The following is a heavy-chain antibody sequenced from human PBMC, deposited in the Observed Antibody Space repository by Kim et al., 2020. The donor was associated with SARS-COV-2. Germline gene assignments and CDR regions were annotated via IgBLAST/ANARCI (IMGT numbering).Heavy chain of an antibody. CDR1: GGTFSSYA. V-gene: IGHV1-69*13. D-gene: IGHD3-22*01. Sequence: SVKVSCKASGGTFSSYAISWVRQAPGQGLEWMGGIIPIFGTANYAQKFQGRVTITADESTSTAYMELSSLRPEDTAVYYCARTLYYDSSGYYDQHWGQGTLVTVSS. CDR2: IIPIFGTA. CDR3: ARTLYYDSSGYYDQH. J-gene: IGHJ1*01.